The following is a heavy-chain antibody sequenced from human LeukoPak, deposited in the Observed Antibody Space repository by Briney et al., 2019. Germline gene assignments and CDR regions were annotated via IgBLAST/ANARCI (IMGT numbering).Heavy chain of an antibody. CDR1: GFTFSSYA. J-gene: IGHJ6*02. CDR3: AGCSGGSCYSRGRYGVDV. V-gene: IGHV3-23*01. CDR2: ISTSGDFT. D-gene: IGHD2-15*01. Sequence: GGSLRLSCATSGFTFSSYAMNWVRQAPGKGLECVSFISTSGDFTYYAASVKGRFTVSRDNSKNTLYLQMNSLRADDTAVYYCAGCSGGSCYSRGRYGVDVWGQGTTVIVSS.